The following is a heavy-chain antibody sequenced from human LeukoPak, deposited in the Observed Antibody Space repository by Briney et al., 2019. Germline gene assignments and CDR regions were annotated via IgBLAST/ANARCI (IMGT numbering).Heavy chain of an antibody. D-gene: IGHD6-19*01. CDR1: GFTFSSYW. CDR2: INSDGSST. J-gene: IGHJ3*02. V-gene: IGHV3-74*01. CDR3: ARPYSSGWAALEAFDI. Sequence: GGSLRLSCAASGFTFSSYWMHWVRQAPGKGLVWVSRINSDGSSTSYADSVKGRFTISRDNAKNTLYLQMNSLRAEDTAVYYCARPYSSGWAALEAFDIWGQGTMVTVSS.